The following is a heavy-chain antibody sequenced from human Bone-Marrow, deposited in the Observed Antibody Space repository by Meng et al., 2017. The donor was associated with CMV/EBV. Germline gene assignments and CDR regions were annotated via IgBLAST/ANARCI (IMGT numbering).Heavy chain of an antibody. CDR1: GGSISSSSYY. CDR2: IYYSGIT. Sequence: SETLSLTCTVSGGSISSSSYYWGWIRQPPGKGLEWIGSIYYSGITFYNPSLKSRITISVDTSKNFFSLNLSSVTAADTAVYYCAKTQLLWFGKSVVWGQGRLVTVSS. CDR3: AKTQLLWFGKSVV. J-gene: IGHJ4*02. D-gene: IGHD3-10*01. V-gene: IGHV4-39*07.